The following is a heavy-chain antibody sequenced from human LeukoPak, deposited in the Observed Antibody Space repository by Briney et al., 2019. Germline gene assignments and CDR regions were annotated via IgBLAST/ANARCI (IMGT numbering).Heavy chain of an antibody. J-gene: IGHJ3*02. CDR2: VSSIGLT. V-gene: IGHV4-59*11. CDR3: ARDLTTVTKGFDI. Sequence: PSGTLSLTCTISGDSISTHYWTWIRQCPGKGLGWIGYVSSIGLTNYNPSLKSRVTISVDTSKNHFSLRLRSLTAADTAVYYCARDLTTVTKGFDIWGQGTVVTVSS. CDR1: GDSISTHY. D-gene: IGHD2-8*01.